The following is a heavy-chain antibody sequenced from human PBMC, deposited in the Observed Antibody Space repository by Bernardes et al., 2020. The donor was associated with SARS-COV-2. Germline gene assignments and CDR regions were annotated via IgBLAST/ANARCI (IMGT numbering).Heavy chain of an antibody. CDR3: ATYRSSWDDAFDI. Sequence: GGSLRLSCAASGFTFSSYGMHWFRQAPGKGLEWVAVISYDGSNTYYADSVKGRFTISRDNSKNTLYLQMNSLRAEDTAVYYCATYRSSWDDAFDIWGQGKMVTVSS. V-gene: IGHV3-30*03. CDR1: GFTFSSYG. CDR2: ISYDGSNT. J-gene: IGHJ3*02. D-gene: IGHD6-13*01.